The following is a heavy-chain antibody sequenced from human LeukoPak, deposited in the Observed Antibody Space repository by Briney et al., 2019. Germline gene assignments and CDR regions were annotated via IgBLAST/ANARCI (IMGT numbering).Heavy chain of an antibody. J-gene: IGHJ4*02. V-gene: IGHV3-21*01. CDR2: ISSSSTYI. D-gene: IGHD5-24*01. CDR1: GVTFSSYS. Sequence: GGSLRLSCAASGVTFSSYSMNWDRQAPGKGLEWVSSISSSSTYIYYAGSVKGRFTISRDNAKNSLFLQMNSLRAEDTAVYYCARYDVDMATNNWGQGTLVTVSS. CDR3: ARYDVDMATNN.